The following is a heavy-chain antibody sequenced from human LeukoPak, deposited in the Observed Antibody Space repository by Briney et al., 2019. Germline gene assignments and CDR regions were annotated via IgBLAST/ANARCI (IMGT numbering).Heavy chain of an antibody. V-gene: IGHV3-21*01. CDR1: GFTFSSYN. J-gene: IGHJ3*02. CDR2: ISSSGNYI. CDR3: ARVDIGGSSTRPFDI. D-gene: IGHD1-26*01. Sequence: PGGSLRLSCDGSGFTFSSYNMNWVRQAPGKGLEWVSSISSSGNYIYQTDSVKGRLTISRDNAKNLLYLQMDSLRGEDTAMYYCARVDIGGSSTRPFDIWGQGTMVTVSS.